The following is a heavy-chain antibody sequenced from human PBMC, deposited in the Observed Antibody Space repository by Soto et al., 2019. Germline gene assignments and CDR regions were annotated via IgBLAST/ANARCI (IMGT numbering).Heavy chain of an antibody. CDR2: IYYTGSA. V-gene: IGHV4-39*01. CDR1: GGSISSTSYS. Sequence: SETLSLTCSVSGGSISSTSYSWGWIRQPPGKGLEWIGSIYYTGSAYYNPSLKSRLTISVDTSKNQFSLTLYSVTAADTAVYYCARHSGSSPDNWLDPWGQGTPVTVSS. D-gene: IGHD6-6*01. CDR3: ARHSGSSPDNWLDP. J-gene: IGHJ5*02.